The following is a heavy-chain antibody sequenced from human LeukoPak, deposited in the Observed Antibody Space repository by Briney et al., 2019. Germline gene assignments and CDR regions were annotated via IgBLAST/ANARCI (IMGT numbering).Heavy chain of an antibody. CDR1: GGSISSSSYY. Sequence: SETLSLTCTVSGGSISSSSYYWGWIRQPPGKGLEWIGSIYYSGSTYYNPSLKSRVTISVDTSKNQFSLKLSSVTAADTAVYYCARDRAYSPYYYYYYMDVWGKGTTVTVSS. J-gene: IGHJ6*03. D-gene: IGHD1-26*01. CDR2: IYYSGST. CDR3: ARDRAYSPYYYYYYMDV. V-gene: IGHV4-39*02.